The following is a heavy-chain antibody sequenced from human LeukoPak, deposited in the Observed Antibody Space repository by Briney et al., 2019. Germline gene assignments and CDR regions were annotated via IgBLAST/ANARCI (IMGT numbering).Heavy chain of an antibody. CDR1: GFTFSSYA. CDR2: ISGSGGST. CDR3: ARDDYGDSDFFDY. Sequence: PGGSLRLSCAASGFTFSSYAMSWVRQAPGKGLEWVSAISGSGGSTYYADSVKGRFTISRDNAKNSLYLQMNSLRAEDTAVYYCARDDYGDSDFFDYWGQGTLVTVSS. J-gene: IGHJ4*02. D-gene: IGHD4-17*01. V-gene: IGHV3-23*01.